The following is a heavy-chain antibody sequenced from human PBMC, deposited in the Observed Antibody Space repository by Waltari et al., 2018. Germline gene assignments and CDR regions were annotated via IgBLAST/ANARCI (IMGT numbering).Heavy chain of an antibody. CDR2: INHSGST. Sequence: QVQLQQWGAGLLKPSETLSLTCAVYGGSFSGYYWSWIRQPPGKGLEWIGEINHSGSTNYNPSLKSRVTISVETSKNQFSLKLSSVTAADTAVYYCARGAAAAHYYYYYGMDVWGQGTTVTVSS. J-gene: IGHJ6*02. V-gene: IGHV4-34*01. D-gene: IGHD6-13*01. CDR1: GGSFSGYY. CDR3: ARGAAAAHYYYYYGMDV.